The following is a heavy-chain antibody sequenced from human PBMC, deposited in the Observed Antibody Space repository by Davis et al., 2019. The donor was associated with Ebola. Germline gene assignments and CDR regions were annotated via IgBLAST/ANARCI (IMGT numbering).Heavy chain of an antibody. CDR2: IYYSGST. D-gene: IGHD2-15*01. J-gene: IGHJ4*02. Sequence: GSLRLSCTVSGGSISSYYWSWIRQPPGKGLEWIGYIYYSGSTNYNPSLKSRVTISVDTSKNQFSLKLSSVTAADTAVYYCARATQMGYRFDYWGQGTLVTVSS. CDR3: ARATQMGYRFDY. CDR1: GGSISSYY. V-gene: IGHV4-59*01.